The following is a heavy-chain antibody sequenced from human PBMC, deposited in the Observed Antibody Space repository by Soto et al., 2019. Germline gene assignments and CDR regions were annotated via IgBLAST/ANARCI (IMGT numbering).Heavy chain of an antibody. CDR1: GGSISSGGYY. D-gene: IGHD5-12*01. V-gene: IGHV4-31*03. CDR2: IYYSGST. J-gene: IGHJ6*03. CDR3: ARRDSGYADYMDV. Sequence: QVQLQESGPGLVKPSQTLSLTCTVSGGSISSGGYYWSWIRQHPGKGLEWIGYIYYSGSTYYNPSLKSRVTISVDTSKNQFSLKLSSVTTADTAVYYCARRDSGYADYMDVWGKGTTVTVSS.